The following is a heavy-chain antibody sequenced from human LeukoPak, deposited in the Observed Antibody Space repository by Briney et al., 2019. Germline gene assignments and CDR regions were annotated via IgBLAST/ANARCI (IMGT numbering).Heavy chain of an antibody. CDR2: INRDGSTT. J-gene: IGHJ6*02. D-gene: IGHD1-1*01. CDR3: ARDEGTYGMDV. Sequence: QPGGSLRLSCAASGFTFSGYWMHWVRQTPGEGLVWVSRINRDGSTTNYADSVKGRFTISRDNAKNTLYLQMNSLRAEDAAVYYCARDEGTYGMDVWGQGTTVTVSS. CDR1: GFTFSGYW. V-gene: IGHV3-74*01.